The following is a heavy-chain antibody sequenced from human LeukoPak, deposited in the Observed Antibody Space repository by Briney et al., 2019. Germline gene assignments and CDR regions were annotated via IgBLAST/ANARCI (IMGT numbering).Heavy chain of an antibody. D-gene: IGHD2-21*01. J-gene: IGHJ5*02. CDR1: GYTFTDYY. Sequence: ASVKVSCKASGYTFTDYYLHWVRQAPGQGLEWMGWINPNSGRTSSAQKFQGRVTMTRDTSIATVYMEVTWLTSDDTAIYYCARADRLHGGPYLIGPWGQGTLVTVSS. V-gene: IGHV1-2*02. CDR3: ARADRLHGGPYLIGP. CDR2: INPNSGRT.